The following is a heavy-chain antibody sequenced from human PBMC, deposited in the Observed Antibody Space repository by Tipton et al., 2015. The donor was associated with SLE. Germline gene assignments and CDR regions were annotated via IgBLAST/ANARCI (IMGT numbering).Heavy chain of an antibody. CDR3: AKDGGWGEPWYFDL. D-gene: IGHD3-16*01. Sequence: SLRFSCAASGFSFADYAMHWVRQVPGKGLEWVSGISWSSGNRHYADSVKGRFTISRDNAKNSLYLQMNSLRAEDTALYYCAKDGGWGEPWYFDLWGRGTLVTVSS. CDR1: GFSFADYA. J-gene: IGHJ2*01. V-gene: IGHV3-9*01. CDR2: ISWSSGNR.